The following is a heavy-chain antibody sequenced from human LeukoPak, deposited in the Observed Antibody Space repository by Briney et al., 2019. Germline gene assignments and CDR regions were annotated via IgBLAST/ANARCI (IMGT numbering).Heavy chain of an antibody. CDR3: VKGAGTTWIYYYYSMDV. D-gene: IGHD1-7*01. J-gene: IGHJ6*02. Sequence: GGSLRLSCAASGFTFSSYGMHWVRQAPGKGLEWVAVISYDGSNKYYADSVKGRFTISRDNSKNTLYLQMNSLRAEDTAVYYCVKGAGTTWIYYYYSMDVWGQGTTVTVSS. CDR2: ISYDGSNK. CDR1: GFTFSSYG. V-gene: IGHV3-30*18.